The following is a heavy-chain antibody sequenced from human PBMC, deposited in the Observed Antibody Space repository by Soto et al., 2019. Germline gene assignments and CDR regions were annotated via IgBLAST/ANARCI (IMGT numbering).Heavy chain of an antibody. V-gene: IGHV1-46*01. Sequence: QVQVVQSGAEVKKPGASVKVSCKPSGYTFINYHVHWVRQAPGQGLEWMGAINPNGGSTTYAQHRQGRITMTSEASTSTVYMDLSSLRSDDTAVYYCALPKSILGWYNCWGQGSLVTVS. J-gene: IGHJ4*02. CDR2: INPNGGST. D-gene: IGHD6-19*01. CDR1: GYTFINYH. CDR3: ALPKSILGWYNC.